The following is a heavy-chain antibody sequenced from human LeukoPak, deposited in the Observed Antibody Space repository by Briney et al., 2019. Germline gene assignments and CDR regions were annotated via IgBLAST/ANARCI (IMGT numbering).Heavy chain of an antibody. CDR1: GFTFSSYS. V-gene: IGHV3-21*01. CDR2: ISSSSSYI. J-gene: IGHJ5*02. D-gene: IGHD6-13*01. Sequence: TGGSLRLSCAASGFTFSSYSMNWVRQAPGKGLEWVSSISSSSSYIYYADSVKGRFTISRDNAKNSLYLQMNSLRAEDTAVYYCARDSHLPAYSRPGGWFDPWGQGTLVTVSS. CDR3: ARDSHLPAYSRPGGWFDP.